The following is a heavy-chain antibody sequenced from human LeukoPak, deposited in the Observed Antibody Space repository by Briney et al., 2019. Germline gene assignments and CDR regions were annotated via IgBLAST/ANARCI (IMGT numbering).Heavy chain of an antibody. CDR3: AKGTVGAYEIDY. Sequence: GGSLRLSCAASGFTFSSYGLHWVRQAPGRGLEWVAFIRYDGNNKYYADSVKGRFTISRDNSKYTLYLQMNSLRTEDTAVYYCAKGTVGAYEIDYWGQGTLVTVSS. CDR2: IRYDGNNK. J-gene: IGHJ4*02. D-gene: IGHD1-26*01. V-gene: IGHV3-30*02. CDR1: GFTFSSYG.